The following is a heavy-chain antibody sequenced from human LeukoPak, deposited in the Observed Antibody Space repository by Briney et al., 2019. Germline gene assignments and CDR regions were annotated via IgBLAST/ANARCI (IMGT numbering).Heavy chain of an antibody. D-gene: IGHD3-22*01. CDR2: IQYSGST. Sequence: SETLSLTCTVSGDSVSGISSYWSWIRQPPGKGLQYIGYIQYSGSTNYNPSLKSRVTISVDTSKNQFSLKLSSVTAADTAVYYCARYYHRSGYWSTPHFDYWGQGTLVTVSS. V-gene: IGHV4-61*01. CDR1: GDSVSGISSY. CDR3: ARYYHRSGYWSTPHFDY. J-gene: IGHJ4*02.